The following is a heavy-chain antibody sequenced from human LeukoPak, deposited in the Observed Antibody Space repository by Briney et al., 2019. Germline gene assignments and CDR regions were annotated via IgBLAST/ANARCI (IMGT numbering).Heavy chain of an antibody. CDR3: AKMTQNGGSSGYYLRGYYYYGMDV. Sequence: GGSLRLSCAASGFTFSSYGMHWVRLAPGKGLEWVAVISYDGSNKYYADSVKGRFTISRDNSKTTLYLQMNSLRAEDTAVYYCAKMTQNGGSSGYYLRGYYYYGMDVWGQGTTVTVSS. J-gene: IGHJ6*02. D-gene: IGHD3-22*01. CDR1: GFTFSSYG. CDR2: ISYDGSNK. V-gene: IGHV3-30*18.